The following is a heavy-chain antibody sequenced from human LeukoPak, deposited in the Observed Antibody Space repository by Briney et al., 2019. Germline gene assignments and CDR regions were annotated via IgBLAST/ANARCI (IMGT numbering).Heavy chain of an antibody. V-gene: IGHV1-69*05. Sequence: ASVKVSCKASGGTFSSYATSWVRQAPGQGLEWMGGIIPIFGTANYAQKFQGRVTITTDESTSTAYMELSSLRSEDTAVYYCARGAKDDYYDSSGYYYALGYWGQGTLVTVSS. CDR1: GGTFSSYA. CDR3: ARGAKDDYYDSSGYYYALGY. J-gene: IGHJ4*02. CDR2: IIPIFGTA. D-gene: IGHD3-22*01.